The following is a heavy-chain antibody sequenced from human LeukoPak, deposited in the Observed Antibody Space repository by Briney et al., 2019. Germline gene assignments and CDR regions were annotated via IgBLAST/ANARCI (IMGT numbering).Heavy chain of an antibody. J-gene: IGHJ3*02. CDR1: GGSITSYY. CDR2: VSYSGST. Sequence: PSETLSLTCTVSGGSITSYYWSWIRQPPGKGLEWIGYVSYSGSTNYNPSLKRRLTISVDTSKIQFSLKLSSVTAADTAVYYCARDRIGAFDIWGQGTMVTVSS. CDR3: ARDRIGAFDI. D-gene: IGHD3-16*02. V-gene: IGHV4-59*12.